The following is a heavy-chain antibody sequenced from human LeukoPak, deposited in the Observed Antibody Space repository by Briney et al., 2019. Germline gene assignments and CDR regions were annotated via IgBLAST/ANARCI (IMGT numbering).Heavy chain of an antibody. CDR3: ARDYYDSSGYDPWGY. CDR1: GFTFSSYG. V-gene: IGHV3-30*03. J-gene: IGHJ4*02. CDR2: ISYDGSK. D-gene: IGHD3-22*01. Sequence: PGGSLRLSCAASGFTFSSYGMHWVRQAPGKGLEWVAFISYDGSKYYADSVKGRFTSSRDNSKKTLYLQMNSLRAEDTAVYYCARDYYDSSGYDPWGYWGQGTLVTVSS.